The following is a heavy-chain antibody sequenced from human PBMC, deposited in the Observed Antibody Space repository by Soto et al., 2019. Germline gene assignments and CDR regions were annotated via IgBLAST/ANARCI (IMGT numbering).Heavy chain of an antibody. V-gene: IGHV1-18*01. D-gene: IGHD6-19*01. CDR1: GYTFTSYG. J-gene: IGHJ4*02. CDR3: ARAGYSSGHADY. Sequence: QVQLVQSGAEVKKPGASVKVSCKASGYTFTSYGISWVRQAPGXXXXWMGWISAYNGNTNYAQKLQGRVTMASDTSTSRAYMELRSLRSDDTAVYYCARAGYSSGHADYWGQGTLVTVSS. CDR2: ISAYNGNT.